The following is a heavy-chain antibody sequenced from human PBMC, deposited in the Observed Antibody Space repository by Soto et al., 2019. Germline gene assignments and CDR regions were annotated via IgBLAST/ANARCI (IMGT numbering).Heavy chain of an antibody. J-gene: IGHJ4*02. CDR2: IYHTGST. Sequence: PSETLSLTCTVSVGSISSSGFSWSWVRQPPGKGLEWIGYIYHTGSTYYSPSLKSRLTMSVDTSKNQFSLKLTSVTAADTAVYYCARRDDFWSGYSIDYWGLGTLVTVS. D-gene: IGHD3-3*01. V-gene: IGHV4-30-2*01. CDR3: ARRDDFWSGYSIDY. CDR1: VGSISSSGFS.